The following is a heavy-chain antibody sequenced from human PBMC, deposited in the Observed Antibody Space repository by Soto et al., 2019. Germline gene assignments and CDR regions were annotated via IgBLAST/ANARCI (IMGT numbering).Heavy chain of an antibody. J-gene: IGHJ6*02. D-gene: IGHD5-18*01. CDR1: GFTFSNAW. CDR2: IKSKTDGGTT. V-gene: IGHV3-15*01. CDR3: TADGASYGPAGDYYGMDV. Sequence: LRLSCAASGFTFSNAWMSWVRQAPGKGLEWVGRIKSKTDGGTTDYAAPMKGRFTISRDDSKNTLYLQMNSLKTEDTAVYYCTADGASYGPAGDYYGMDVWGQGTTVTVSS.